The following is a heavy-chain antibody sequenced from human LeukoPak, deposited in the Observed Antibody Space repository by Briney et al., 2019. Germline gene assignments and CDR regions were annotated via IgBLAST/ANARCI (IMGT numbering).Heavy chain of an antibody. V-gene: IGHV3-30*02. D-gene: IGHD3-10*01. CDR3: AKDVYYGSGSNNWFDP. CDR2: IRYDGSNK. J-gene: IGHJ5*02. Sequence: PGGSLRLSCAASGFTFSSYGMHWVRQAPGKGLEWVAFIRYDGSNKYYADSVKGRFTISRDNSKNTLYLQMNSLRAEDTAVYYCAKDVYYGSGSNNWFDPWGQGTLVTVSS. CDR1: GFTFSSYG.